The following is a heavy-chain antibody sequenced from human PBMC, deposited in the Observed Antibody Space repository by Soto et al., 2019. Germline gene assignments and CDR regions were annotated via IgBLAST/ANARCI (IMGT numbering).Heavy chain of an antibody. CDR1: GGSISSSSYY. D-gene: IGHD1-26*01. CDR3: ARHVGIVGATAPSYYYYYGMDV. J-gene: IGHJ6*02. CDR2: IYYSGST. Sequence: SETLSLTCTVSGGSISSSSYYWGWIRQPPGKGLEWIGSIYYSGSTYYNPSLKSRVTISVDTSKNQFSLKLSSVTAADTAVYYCARHVGIVGATAPSYYYYYGMDVWGQGTTVTVSS. V-gene: IGHV4-39*01.